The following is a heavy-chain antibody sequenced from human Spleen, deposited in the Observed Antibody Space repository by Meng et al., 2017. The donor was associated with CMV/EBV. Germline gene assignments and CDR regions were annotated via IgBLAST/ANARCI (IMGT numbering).Heavy chain of an antibody. Sequence: YAITWVRQAPGQGLEWMGGVIPRLGVPDFAQKFQGRVTITADKATSVVNMELSSLTSEDTAVYYCASHFHLGYCNTPTCYRSFDPWGQGTLVTVSS. D-gene: IGHD2-2*02. CDR1: YA. CDR2: VIPRLGVP. V-gene: IGHV1-69*10. J-gene: IGHJ5*02. CDR3: ASHFHLGYCNTPTCYRSFDP.